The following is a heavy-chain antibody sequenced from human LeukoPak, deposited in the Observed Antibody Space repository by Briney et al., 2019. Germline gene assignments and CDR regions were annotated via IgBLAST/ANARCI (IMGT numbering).Heavy chain of an antibody. V-gene: IGHV3-21*01. D-gene: IGHD3-9*01. CDR1: GFTFRTNA. CDR2: ISSSSSYI. CDR3: ARDVRHYDVLTGYKN. Sequence: GGSLRLSCAASGFTFRTNAMSWVRQAPGKGLEWVSSISSSSSYIYYADSVKGRFTTSRDNAKNSLYLQMNSLRAEDTAVYYCARDVRHYDVLTGYKNWGQGTLVTVSS. J-gene: IGHJ4*02.